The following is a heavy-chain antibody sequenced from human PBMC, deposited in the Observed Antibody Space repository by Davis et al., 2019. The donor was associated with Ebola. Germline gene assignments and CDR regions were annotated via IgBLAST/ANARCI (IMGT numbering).Heavy chain of an antibody. Sequence: PGGSLRLSCAASGFTFSDYYMSWIRQAPGKGLEWVSYISSSGSTIYYADSVKGRFTISRDNAKNSLYLQMNSLRAEDTAVYYCARDILSGLLWSQGGMDVWGKGTTVTVSS. V-gene: IGHV3-11*01. CDR1: GFTFSDYY. CDR3: ARDILSGLLWSQGGMDV. J-gene: IGHJ6*04. D-gene: IGHD3-10*01. CDR2: ISSSGSTI.